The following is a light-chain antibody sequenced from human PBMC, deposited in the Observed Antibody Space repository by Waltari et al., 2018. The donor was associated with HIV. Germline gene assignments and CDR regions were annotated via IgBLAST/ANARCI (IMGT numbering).Light chain of an antibody. Sequence: QSALTQPASVSGSPGQSITISCTRTSSDVGDYNYVSGYQPRPGKAPKLIIYEVSHRPSGVSNRFSGSKSGNTASLTISGLQAEDEADYFCSSYTSSNTLVVFGGGTKLTVL. V-gene: IGLV2-14*01. CDR3: SSYTSSNTLVV. CDR1: SSDVGDYNY. CDR2: EVS. J-gene: IGLJ2*01.